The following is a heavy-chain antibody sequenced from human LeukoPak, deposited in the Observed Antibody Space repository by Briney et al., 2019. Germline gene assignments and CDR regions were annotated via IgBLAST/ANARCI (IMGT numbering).Heavy chain of an antibody. D-gene: IGHD2-2*01. CDR1: GFTFSSNA. Sequence: GGSLRLSCAASGFTFSSNAMSWVRQAPGEGLEWVSAISGSGGSTYYADSVKGRFTISRDNSKNPLYLQMNSLRAEDTAVYYCAKDLYLTGVVPGVDYWGQGTLVTVSS. J-gene: IGHJ4*02. CDR2: ISGSGGST. CDR3: AKDLYLTGVVPGVDY. V-gene: IGHV3-23*01.